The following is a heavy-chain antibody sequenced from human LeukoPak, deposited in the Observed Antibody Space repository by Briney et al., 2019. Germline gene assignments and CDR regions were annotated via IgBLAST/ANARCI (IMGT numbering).Heavy chain of an antibody. Sequence: ASVKVSCKASGYPFTNYGTSWVRQAPGQGLEWMGWISGYNGNTNSAQKVQGRVTMTTDTSTSTAYMELRSLRSDDTAVYYCVRMPLVPQYYYGMDVWGQGTTVTVSS. J-gene: IGHJ6*02. CDR3: VRMPLVPQYYYGMDV. CDR1: GYPFTNYG. D-gene: IGHD6-13*01. CDR2: ISGYNGNT. V-gene: IGHV1-18*01.